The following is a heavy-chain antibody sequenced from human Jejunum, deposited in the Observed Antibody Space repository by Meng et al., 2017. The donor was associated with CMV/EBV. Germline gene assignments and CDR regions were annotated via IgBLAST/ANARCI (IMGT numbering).Heavy chain of an antibody. CDR1: GCTFSSYA. V-gene: IGHV3-23*01. CDR3: AKERSFGATVGTFIDY. Sequence: SGCTFSSYARTWVRQAPGMGLEWVSSISGGGVSTYYADSVKGRFTISRDNSKNTLFVQINSLRAEDTAVYYCAKERSFGATVGTFIDYWGQGTLVTVSS. J-gene: IGHJ4*02. D-gene: IGHD3-10*01. CDR2: ISGGGVST.